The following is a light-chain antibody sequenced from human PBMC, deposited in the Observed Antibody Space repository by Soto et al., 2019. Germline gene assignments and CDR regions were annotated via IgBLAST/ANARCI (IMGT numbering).Light chain of an antibody. J-gene: IGKJ4*01. CDR3: QQYNNYSPLT. Sequence: DIQMTQSPSTLSASVGDRVTITCRASQSVSSWLAWYQQKPGKAPKLLIYEASTLESGVSSRFSGSGSGTEFTLTISSLQPDDFATYFCQQYNNYSPLTFGGGTKVEIK. V-gene: IGKV1-5*03. CDR2: EAS. CDR1: QSVSSW.